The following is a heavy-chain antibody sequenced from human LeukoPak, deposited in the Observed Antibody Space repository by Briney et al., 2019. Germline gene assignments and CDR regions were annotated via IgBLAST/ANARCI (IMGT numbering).Heavy chain of an antibody. CDR2: INHSGST. J-gene: IGHJ4*02. CDR3: ARDSMEYYYDSSDSFDY. Sequence: SETLSLTCAVYGGSFSGYYWSWIRQPPGRGLEWIGEINHSGSTNYNPSLKSRVTISVDTSKNQFSLKLSSVTAADTAVYYCARDSMEYYYDSSDSFDYWGQGTLVTVSS. CDR1: GGSFSGYY. D-gene: IGHD3-22*01. V-gene: IGHV4-34*01.